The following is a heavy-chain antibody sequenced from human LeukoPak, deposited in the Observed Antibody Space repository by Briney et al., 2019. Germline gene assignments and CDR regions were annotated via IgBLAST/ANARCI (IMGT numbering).Heavy chain of an antibody. V-gene: IGHV4-4*07. CDR3: ACDVGASYYFDY. CDR1: GGSISSYY. CDR2: IHTSGST. D-gene: IGHD1-26*01. J-gene: IGHJ4*02. Sequence: SETLSLTCTVSGGSISSYYWNWIRQPAGKGLEWIGRIHTSGSTNYNPSLKSRVTISVDTSKNQFSLKLSSVTAADTAVYYCACDVGASYYFDYWGQGTLVTVSS.